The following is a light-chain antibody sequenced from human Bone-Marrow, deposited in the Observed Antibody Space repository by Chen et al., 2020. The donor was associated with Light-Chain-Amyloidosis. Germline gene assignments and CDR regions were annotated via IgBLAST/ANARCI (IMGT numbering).Light chain of an antibody. J-gene: IGLJ3*02. V-gene: IGLV2-14*03. CDR2: DVS. CDR1: SSDVGGYNY. Sequence: QSALTLPASVSGSPGQSITISCTGTSSDVGGYNYVSWYQQHPGKAPKLLIYDVSYRPAGVSSRFSGSTSGNTASLTVSGLQAEDEADYYCSSYTSSSTWVFGGGTKLTVL. CDR3: SSYTSSSTWV.